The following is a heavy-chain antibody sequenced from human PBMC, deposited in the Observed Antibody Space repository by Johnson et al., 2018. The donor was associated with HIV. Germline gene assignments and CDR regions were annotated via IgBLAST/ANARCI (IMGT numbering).Heavy chain of an antibody. CDR3: ARDRGGGSYHDAFDI. CDR2: ISYDGSNK. V-gene: IGHV3-30*03. Sequence: QVQLVESGGGVVQPGRSLRLSCAASGFTFSKYGMRWVRQAPGKGLEWVAVISYDGSNKYYADSVKGRFTISRDNSKNTLYLQMNSLRAEDTAVYYCARDRGGGSYHDAFDIWGQGTMVTVSS. J-gene: IGHJ3*02. CDR1: GFTFSKYG. D-gene: IGHD1-26*01.